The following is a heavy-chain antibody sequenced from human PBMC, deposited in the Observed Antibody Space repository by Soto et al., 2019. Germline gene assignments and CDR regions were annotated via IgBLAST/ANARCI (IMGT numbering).Heavy chain of an antibody. J-gene: IGHJ4*02. Sequence: QVQLVQSGAEVKKPGASVKVSCKASGYTFTGYYMHWVRQAPGQGLEWMGWINPNSGGTNYAQKFQGWVTMTRDTSISTAYMELSRLRSDDTAVYYCARAATFVVGANGPVHPLDYWGQGTLVTVSS. D-gene: IGHD1-26*01. V-gene: IGHV1-2*04. CDR3: ARAATFVVGANGPVHPLDY. CDR2: INPNSGGT. CDR1: GYTFTGYY.